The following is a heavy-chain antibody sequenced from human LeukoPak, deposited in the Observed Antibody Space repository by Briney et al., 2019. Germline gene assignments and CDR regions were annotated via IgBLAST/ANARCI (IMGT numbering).Heavy chain of an antibody. V-gene: IGHV3-7*01. J-gene: IGHJ4*01. D-gene: IGHD6-13*01. CDR3: ARDGTAAGLYFDL. CDR2: IRQDGGEK. CDR1: GFTFDDYG. Sequence: GGSLRLSCAASGFTFDDYGMSWVRQAPGKGLEWVASIRQDGGEKSYVDSVKGRFTISRDNTKNSLYLQINSLRAEDTAVYYCARDGTAAGLYFDLWGQGTLVTVSS.